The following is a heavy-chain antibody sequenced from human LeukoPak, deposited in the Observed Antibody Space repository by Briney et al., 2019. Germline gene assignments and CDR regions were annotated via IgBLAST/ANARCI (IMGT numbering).Heavy chain of an antibody. Sequence: PGGSPRLSCAASGFTFSDHYMDWVRQAPGKWLEWVGRTRNKANSYTTEYAASVKGRFTISRDGSKNSLYLQMNSLKTEDTAVYYCARGLSRVYYYDSSGYPNYVLDAFDIWGQGTMVTVSS. J-gene: IGHJ3*02. CDR2: TRNKANSYTT. CDR1: GFTFSDHY. V-gene: IGHV3-72*01. CDR3: ARGLSRVYYYDSSGYPNYVLDAFDI. D-gene: IGHD3-22*01.